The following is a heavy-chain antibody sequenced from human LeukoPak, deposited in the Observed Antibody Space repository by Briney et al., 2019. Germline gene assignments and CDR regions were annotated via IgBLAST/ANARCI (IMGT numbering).Heavy chain of an antibody. Sequence: SETLSLTCAVYGGSFSGYYWSWIRQPPGKGLEWIGEINHSGGTNYNPSLKSRVTISVDTSKNQFSLKLSSVTAADAAVYYCARGSASNYDFWSGYSVDAFDIWGQGTMVTVSS. CDR3: ARGSASNYDFWSGYSVDAFDI. D-gene: IGHD3-3*01. J-gene: IGHJ3*02. CDR2: INHSGGT. V-gene: IGHV4-34*01. CDR1: GGSFSGYY.